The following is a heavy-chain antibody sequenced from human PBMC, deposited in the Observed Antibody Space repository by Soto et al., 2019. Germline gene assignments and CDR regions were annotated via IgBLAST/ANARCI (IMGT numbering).Heavy chain of an antibody. CDR3: ARDTGYDHDAFDI. Sequence: QVQLVQSGAEVKKPGASVKVSCKASGYSFITSYHMHWVRQAPGQGLEWMGIINPTGSMTRYSQKFQGRLTMTRDTSTATDYMELSNLTSEVTAVYFCARDTGYDHDAFDIWGQGTRVTVSS. D-gene: IGHD5-12*01. J-gene: IGHJ3*02. CDR1: GYSFITSYH. V-gene: IGHV1-46*01. CDR2: INPTGSMT.